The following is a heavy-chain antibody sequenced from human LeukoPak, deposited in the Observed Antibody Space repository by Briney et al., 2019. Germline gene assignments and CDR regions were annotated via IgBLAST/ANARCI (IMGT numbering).Heavy chain of an antibody. Sequence: GGSLTLSCAASGFTFSSYAMSWVRQAPGKGLEWVSAISGSGGSTYYADSVKGRFTISRDNSKNTLYLQMNSLRAEDTAVYYCAKVRYYGSGSYPSYYMDVWGKGTTVTVSS. V-gene: IGHV3-23*01. CDR3: AKVRYYGSGSYPSYYMDV. CDR2: ISGSGGST. J-gene: IGHJ6*03. D-gene: IGHD3-10*01. CDR1: GFTFSSYA.